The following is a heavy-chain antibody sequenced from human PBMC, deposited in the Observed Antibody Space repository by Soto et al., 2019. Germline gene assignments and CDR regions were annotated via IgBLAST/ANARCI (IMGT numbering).Heavy chain of an antibody. CDR2: MSYDGRNE. CDR1: GFTFSHYA. CDR3: AKDGIHNFAY. J-gene: IGHJ4*02. Sequence: QVQLVESGGGVVQPGRSLRLSCAASGFTFSHYAMHWVRQAPGKGLEWVELMSYDGRNEYYADSVKGRFTISRDNSKNTLYLQLNRLRAGDTAVYYCAKDGIHNFAYWGQGTLVTVAA. V-gene: IGHV3-30*18.